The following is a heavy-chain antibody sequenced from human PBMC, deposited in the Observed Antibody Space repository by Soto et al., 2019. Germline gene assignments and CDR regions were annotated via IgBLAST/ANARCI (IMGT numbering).Heavy chain of an antibody. CDR1: GYIFAGYY. J-gene: IGHJ4*02. D-gene: IGHD3-22*01. CDR2: SNPSSGDT. CDR3: ARXRHFFESGGYHEKYFDF. Sequence: GASVKVSCKASGYIFAGYYLHWVRKAPGQGLEWMGWSNPSSGDTEDAQKYEAWATMTRDKTTDTSDLDLSRLRSANTAVYYCARXRHFFESGGYHEKYFDFWGQGTLVTVSS. V-gene: IGHV1-2*04.